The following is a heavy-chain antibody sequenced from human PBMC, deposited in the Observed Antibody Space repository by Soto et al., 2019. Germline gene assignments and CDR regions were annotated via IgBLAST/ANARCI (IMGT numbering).Heavy chain of an antibody. CDR1: GFKFGDYA. CDR2: VSWNSEIV. CDR3: AKDRGPCSGNKCSSLYYYYGMGV. Sequence: SMRLSCEASGFKFGDYAMHWVRQAPGKGLEWVSGVSWNSEIVGYADSVKGRFTISRDNAKNSLYLEMNSLRTEDTALYYCAKDRGPCSGNKCSSLYYYYGMGVWGQGTTVTVSS. J-gene: IGHJ6*02. V-gene: IGHV3-9*01. D-gene: IGHD2-15*01.